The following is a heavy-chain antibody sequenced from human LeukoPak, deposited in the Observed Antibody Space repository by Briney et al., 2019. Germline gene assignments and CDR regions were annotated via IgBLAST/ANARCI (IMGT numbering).Heavy chain of an antibody. CDR1: GFTFSNYA. J-gene: IGHJ4*02. CDR2: ITGSGTNT. Sequence: GASLRLSCVASGFTFSNYAMSWVRQAPGKGLEWVSAITGSGTNTYYADSVKGRFTISRDNSKNTVFLQINSLRREDTAIYYCVIWGDYDVLTGYYVPDYWGQGTLVTVSS. D-gene: IGHD3-9*01. V-gene: IGHV3-23*01. CDR3: VIWGDYDVLTGYYVPDY.